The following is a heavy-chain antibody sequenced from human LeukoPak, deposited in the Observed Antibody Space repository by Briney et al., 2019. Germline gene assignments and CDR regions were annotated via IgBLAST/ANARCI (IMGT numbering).Heavy chain of an antibody. CDR2: ISGSGGRA. Sequence: GGSLRLSCAASGFTFSSHAMSWVRQAPGKGLEWVSAISGSGGRAYYADSVKGRFTISRDNSKDTLYLQMDSLRAEDTAVYYCAKDDGFYWGQGTLVTVSS. V-gene: IGHV3-23*01. CDR1: GFTFSSHA. J-gene: IGHJ4*02. CDR3: AKDDGFY. D-gene: IGHD3-10*01.